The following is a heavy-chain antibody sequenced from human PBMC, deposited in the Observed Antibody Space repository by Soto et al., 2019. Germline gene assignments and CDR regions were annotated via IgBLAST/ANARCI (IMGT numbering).Heavy chain of an antibody. CDR3: ARAYSGYSSLDY. J-gene: IGHJ4*02. CDR1: GGSISSYY. V-gene: IGHV4-59*01. D-gene: IGHD5-12*01. Sequence: SETLSLTCTVSGGSISSYYWNWIRHPPGKGLEWIGYVSYSGITNYNPSLKSRVSISVDTSKNQFSLKLSSVTAADTAVYYCARAYSGYSSLDYWGQGTLVTVS. CDR2: VSYSGIT.